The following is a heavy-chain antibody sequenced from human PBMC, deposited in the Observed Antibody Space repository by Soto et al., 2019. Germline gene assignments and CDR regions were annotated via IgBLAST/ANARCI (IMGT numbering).Heavy chain of an antibody. D-gene: IGHD3-9*01. CDR1: GYTFTSNG. J-gene: IGHJ5*02. CDR3: ARSARRYAVLTGSRAGGWFDP. V-gene: IGHV1-18*04. Sequence: QVQLVQSGAEVRKPGASVKVSCKASGYTFTSNGITWVRQAPGQGLEWMGWISAYNGNTNYPQNLEGRATLTTETAPSTAYMELRSIRLDDTDVYYCARSARRYAVLTGSRAGGWFDPWGQGTLVSVSS. CDR2: ISAYNGNT.